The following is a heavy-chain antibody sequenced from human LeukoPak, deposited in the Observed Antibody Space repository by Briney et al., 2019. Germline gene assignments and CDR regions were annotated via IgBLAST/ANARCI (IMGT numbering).Heavy chain of an antibody. V-gene: IGHV1-18*01. J-gene: IGHJ6*03. D-gene: IGHD1-7*01. CDR1: GYTFSNYG. CDR2: ISGYNGDT. Sequence: ASVKVSCKASGYTFSNYGISWVRQAPGQGLEWMGWISGYNGDTNYPQKRQGRVTMNTDTSTSTAYMELRSLRSDDTAVYYCARFPKAGTTSFYYYYMDVWGKGTTVTVSS. CDR3: ARFPKAGTTSFYYYYMDV.